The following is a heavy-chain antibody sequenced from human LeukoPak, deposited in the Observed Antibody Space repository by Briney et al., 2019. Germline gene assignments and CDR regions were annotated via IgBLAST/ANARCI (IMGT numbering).Heavy chain of an antibody. J-gene: IGHJ6*03. D-gene: IGHD2-2*01. CDR1: GGSISSYY. Sequence: PSETLSLTCTVSGGSISSYYWSWIRQPAGKGLEWIGRIYTSGSTNYNPSLKSRVTMPVDTSKNQFSLKLSSVTAADTAVYYCARAAMARRYYYYYMDVWGKGTTVTVSS. V-gene: IGHV4-4*07. CDR3: ARAAMARRYYYYYMDV. CDR2: IYTSGST.